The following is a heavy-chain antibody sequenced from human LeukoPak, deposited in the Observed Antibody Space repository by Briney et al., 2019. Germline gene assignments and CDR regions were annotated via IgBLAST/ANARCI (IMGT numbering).Heavy chain of an antibody. J-gene: IGHJ4*02. CDR3: ARGSGYSYGFPDY. CDR1: GFSFSGHW. CDR2: ISPTGSTT. V-gene: IGHV3-74*01. Sequence: PGGSLRLSCTASGFSFSGHWMHWARQLPGKGLVWVSRISPTGSTTSYADSVKGRFTISRDNSKNTLYLQMNSLRAEDTAVYYCARGSGYSYGFPDYWGQGTLVTVSS. D-gene: IGHD5-18*01.